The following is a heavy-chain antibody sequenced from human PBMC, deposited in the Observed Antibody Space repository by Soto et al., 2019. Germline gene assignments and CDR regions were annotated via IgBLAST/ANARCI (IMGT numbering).Heavy chain of an antibody. V-gene: IGHV1-69*06. Sequence: ASVKVSCKASGGTFGSDAINWVRQAPGQGLEWVGRIIPIFGTTNYAQNLQGRVTISADKSTLTSYMELHSLTSDDTALYYCARDRTDSGYYTNWLDPWGQGTQVTVSS. CDR3: ARDRTDSGYYTNWLDP. D-gene: IGHD3-22*01. CDR2: IIPIFGTT. J-gene: IGHJ5*02. CDR1: GGTFGSDA.